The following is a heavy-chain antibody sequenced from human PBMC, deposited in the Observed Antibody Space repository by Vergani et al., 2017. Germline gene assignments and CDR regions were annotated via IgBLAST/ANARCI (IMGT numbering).Heavy chain of an antibody. J-gene: IGHJ1*01. CDR3: ASDTLLWFGELLGGYFQH. V-gene: IGHV3-21*01. CDR2: ISSSSSYI. D-gene: IGHD3-10*01. CDR1: GFTFSSYS. Sequence: EVQLVESGGGLVKPGGSLRLSCAASGFTFSSYSMNWVRQAPGKGLEWVSSISSSSSYIYYADSVKGRFTISRDNAKNSLYLQMNSLRAEDTAVYYCASDTLLWFGELLGGYFQHWGQGTLVTVSS.